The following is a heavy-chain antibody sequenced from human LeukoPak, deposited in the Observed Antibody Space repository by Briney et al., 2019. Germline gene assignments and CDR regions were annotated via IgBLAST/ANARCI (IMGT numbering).Heavy chain of an antibody. V-gene: IGHV3-23*01. CDR2: ISGSGGST. D-gene: IGHD3-22*01. Sequence: PGGSLRLSCAASGFTFSSYAMSLVRQAPGKGLEWVSAISGSGGSTYYADSVKGRFTISRDSSKNTLYLQMNSLRAEDTAVYYCAKDQILIITMIVVARRGAFDIWGQGTMVTVSS. CDR3: AKDQILIITMIVVARRGAFDI. J-gene: IGHJ3*02. CDR1: GFTFSSYA.